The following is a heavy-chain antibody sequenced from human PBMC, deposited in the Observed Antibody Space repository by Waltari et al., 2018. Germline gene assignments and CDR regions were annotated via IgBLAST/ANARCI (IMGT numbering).Heavy chain of an antibody. CDR2: ISAGGPT. CDR1: GGSMRSYY. Sequence: QVQLQESGPGLVKPSETLSLTCSVSGGSMRSYYWSWIRQPAGRGVECIVRISAGGPTTYNPSLNRRLTMSVDTSRNQFSLTLRFVTAADTAKYFCARERDFWSGYPDAFDIWGQGTQVTVSS. J-gene: IGHJ3*02. V-gene: IGHV4-4*07. CDR3: ARERDFWSGYPDAFDI. D-gene: IGHD3-3*01.